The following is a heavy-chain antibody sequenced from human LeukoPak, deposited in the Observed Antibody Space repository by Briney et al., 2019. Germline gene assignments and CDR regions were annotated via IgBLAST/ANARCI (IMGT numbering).Heavy chain of an antibody. Sequence: SGTLSLTCTVSGGSISSYYWSWIRQPPGKGLEWIGYIYYSGSTNYNPSLKSRVTISVDTSKNQFSLKLSSVTAADTAVYYCARAIYSSGWPAFDYWGQGTLVTVSS. CDR2: IYYSGST. J-gene: IGHJ4*02. CDR1: GGSISSYY. D-gene: IGHD6-19*01. CDR3: ARAIYSSGWPAFDY. V-gene: IGHV4-59*01.